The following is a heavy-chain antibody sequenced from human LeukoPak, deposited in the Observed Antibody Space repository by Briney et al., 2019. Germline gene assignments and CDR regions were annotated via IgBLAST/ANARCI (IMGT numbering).Heavy chain of an antibody. D-gene: IGHD5-18*01. Sequence: GGSLRLSCAASGFTVSTNCMTWVRQAPGKGLEWVSTIYSGGTTNYAESVMGRFTISRHNSRNTLYLQMTNLRAEDTAVYYCARVDTVMAYDFDLGGQGNLVTVSS. CDR2: IYSGGTT. V-gene: IGHV3-53*04. CDR3: ARVDTVMAYDFDL. J-gene: IGHJ4*02. CDR1: GFTVSTNC.